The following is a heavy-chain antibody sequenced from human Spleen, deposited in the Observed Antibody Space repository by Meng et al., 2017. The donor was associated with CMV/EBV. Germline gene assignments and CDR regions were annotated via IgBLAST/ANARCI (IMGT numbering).Heavy chain of an antibody. D-gene: IGHD2-2*03. CDR1: GFTFSSYE. Sequence: GGSLRLSCAASGFTFSSYEMNWVRQAPGKGLEWLSYISNSGDTIWYADSVEGRFTISRDNAKKSVYLQMNSLRAEDTAVYYCARDGSWSYGMDVWGQGTTVPSP. J-gene: IGHJ6*02. CDR2: ISNSGDTI. CDR3: ARDGSWSYGMDV. V-gene: IGHV3-48*03.